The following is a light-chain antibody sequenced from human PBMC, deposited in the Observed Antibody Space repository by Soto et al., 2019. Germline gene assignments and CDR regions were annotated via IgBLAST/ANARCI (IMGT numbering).Light chain of an antibody. V-gene: IGLV2-14*01. CDR3: SSYSTISTYV. CDR2: DVS. CDR1: SSDVGGYNF. Sequence: QSALTQPASVSGSPGQSLTISCTGTSSDVGGYNFVSWYQQHPGKAPKFMIYDVSNRPSGVSNRFSGSKSGNTASLTISGLQAEDDADYYCSSYSTISTYVFGTGTKVTVL. J-gene: IGLJ1*01.